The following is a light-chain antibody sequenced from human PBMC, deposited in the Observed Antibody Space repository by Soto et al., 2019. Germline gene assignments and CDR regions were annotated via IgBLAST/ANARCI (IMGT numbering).Light chain of an antibody. V-gene: IGKV1-39*01. Sequence: DIQMTQSPSSLSASVGDRVTITCRASQSISSYLKWYQQKPGKAPKLLIYAASSLQSGVPSTFSGSGSSRDFTLTTGTLPPEDFATYDGPHSYSTPRKFGQGTKVEIK. J-gene: IGKJ1*01. CDR2: AAS. CDR3: PHSYSTPRK. CDR1: QSISSY.